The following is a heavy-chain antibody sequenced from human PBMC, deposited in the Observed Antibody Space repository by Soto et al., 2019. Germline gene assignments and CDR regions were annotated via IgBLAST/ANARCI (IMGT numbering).Heavy chain of an antibody. CDR3: ARTRSFTLGFYYDGMDV. CDR1: GYSFAIYC. V-gene: IGHV5-51*01. Sequence: GESLKISCHGSGYSFAIYCIGLVLQMPGKDLEWMGIIYPGDSDTIYSPSFQGQVTISADKSLRTAYLQWTSLKASGTALYYCARTRSFTLGFYYDGMDVWGQGTTVTVSS. CDR2: IYPGDSDT. D-gene: IGHD6-6*01. J-gene: IGHJ6*02.